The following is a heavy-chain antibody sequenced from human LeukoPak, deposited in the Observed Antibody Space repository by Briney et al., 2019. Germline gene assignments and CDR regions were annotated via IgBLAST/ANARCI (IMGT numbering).Heavy chain of an antibody. V-gene: IGHV1-18*01. Sequence: ASVKVSCKASGYTFTSYGISWARQAPGQGLEWMGWISAYNGNTNYAQKLQGRVTMTTDTSTSTAYMELRSLRSDDTAVYYCARAYSSSSPRYYYYYYMDVWGKGTTVTVSS. CDR3: ARAYSSSSPRYYYYYYMDV. CDR2: ISAYNGNT. CDR1: GYTFTSYG. J-gene: IGHJ6*03. D-gene: IGHD6-6*01.